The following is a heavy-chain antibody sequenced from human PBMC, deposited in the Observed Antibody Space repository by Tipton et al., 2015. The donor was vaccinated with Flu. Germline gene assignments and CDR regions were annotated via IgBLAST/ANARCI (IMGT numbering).Heavy chain of an antibody. V-gene: IGHV4-59*08. CDR1: GGSISSHY. D-gene: IGHD6-25*01. CDR3: ARDSAAHYGMDV. Sequence: LSLTCTVSGGSISSHYWSWIRQPPGKGLEWIGYIYYSGSTNYNPSLKSRVTISVDTSKNQFSLKLSSVTAADTAVYYCARDSAAHYGMDVWGQGTTVTVSS. CDR2: IYYSGST. J-gene: IGHJ6*02.